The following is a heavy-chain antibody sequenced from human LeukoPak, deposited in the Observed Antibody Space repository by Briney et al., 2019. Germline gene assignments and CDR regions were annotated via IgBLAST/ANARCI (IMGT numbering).Heavy chain of an antibody. D-gene: IGHD2-2*01. CDR2: IYYSGST. V-gene: IGHV4-59*01. CDR1: GGSISSYY. CDR3: ARGGLEYQLLSYFDY. Sequence: ETLSLTCTVSGGSISSYYWSWIRQPPGKGLEWIGYIYYSGSTNFNPSLKSRVTISVDTSKNQFSLKLSSVTAADTAVYYCARGGLEYQLLSYFDYWGRGTLVTVSS. J-gene: IGHJ4*02.